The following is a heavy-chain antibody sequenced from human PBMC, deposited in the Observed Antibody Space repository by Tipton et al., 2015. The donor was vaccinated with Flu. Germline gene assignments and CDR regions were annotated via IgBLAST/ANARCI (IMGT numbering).Heavy chain of an antibody. CDR3: ARKVTNWNYIDY. CDR2: ILHTGNT. D-gene: IGHD1-1*01. Sequence: LRLSCAASGFTFSAYAMHWVRQAPDKGLEWIGEILHTGNTTYSPSLKSRVTISADTSKNQFSLKLSSVTAADTAMYYCARKVTNWNYIDYWGQGTLVTVSS. V-gene: IGHV4-34*12. CDR1: GFTFSAYA. J-gene: IGHJ4*02.